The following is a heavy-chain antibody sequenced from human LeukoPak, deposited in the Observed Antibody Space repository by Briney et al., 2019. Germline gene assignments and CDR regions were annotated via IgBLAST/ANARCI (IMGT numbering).Heavy chain of an antibody. CDR2: ISYDGRNK. V-gene: IGHV3-30-3*01. J-gene: IGHJ4*02. CDR3: ARDPPDSSGVLYYFDY. Sequence: GGSLRLSCAAFGFTFSSYAMDWVRQAPGKGLEWVAVISYDGRNKYYADSVKGRFTISRDNSKSTLYLQMNSLRAEDTAVYYCARDPPDSSGVLYYFDYWGQGTLVTVSS. D-gene: IGHD3-22*01. CDR1: GFTFSSYA.